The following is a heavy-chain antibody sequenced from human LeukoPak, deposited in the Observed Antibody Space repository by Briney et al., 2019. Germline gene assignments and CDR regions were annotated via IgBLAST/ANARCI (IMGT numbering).Heavy chain of an antibody. CDR2: ISYDGSNK. Sequence: PGGSLRLSCAASGFTFSSYGMHWVRQAPGKGLEWVAVISYDGSNKYYADSVKGRFTISRDNFKNTLYLQMNSLRAEDTAVYYCAKDRLGYGDYDFDYWGQGTLVTVSS. CDR3: AKDRLGYGDYDFDY. J-gene: IGHJ4*02. D-gene: IGHD4-17*01. V-gene: IGHV3-30*18. CDR1: GFTFSSYG.